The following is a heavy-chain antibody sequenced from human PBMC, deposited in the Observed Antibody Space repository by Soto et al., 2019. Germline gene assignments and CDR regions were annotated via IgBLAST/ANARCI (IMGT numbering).Heavy chain of an antibody. CDR3: VRDCGWLFAS. J-gene: IGHJ4*02. V-gene: IGHV3-33*01. CDR1: GFTFSSYG. Sequence: QVQLVESGGDVVQPGRSLRLSCAASGFTFSSYGMHWVRQAPGKGLEWVAVIWYDGSNKYYADSVKARFTISRDDSKNAVVLTMICPRAAGKAVSFCVRDCGWLFASLGQGTVDTVSS. D-gene: IGHD5-12*01. CDR2: IWYDGSNK.